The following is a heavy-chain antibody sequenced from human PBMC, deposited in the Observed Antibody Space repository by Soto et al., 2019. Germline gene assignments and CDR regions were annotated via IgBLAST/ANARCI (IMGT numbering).Heavy chain of an antibody. D-gene: IGHD7-27*01. CDR2: IYYSGST. Sequence: SETLSLTCTVSGGSISSYYWNWIRQPPGKGLEWIGYIYYSGSTNYNPSLKSRLTISVDTSKNQFSLTLSSVTAADTAVYYCARGPSGDKVHYWGQGALVTV. CDR1: GGSISSYY. CDR3: ARGPSGDKVHY. J-gene: IGHJ4*02. V-gene: IGHV4-59*08.